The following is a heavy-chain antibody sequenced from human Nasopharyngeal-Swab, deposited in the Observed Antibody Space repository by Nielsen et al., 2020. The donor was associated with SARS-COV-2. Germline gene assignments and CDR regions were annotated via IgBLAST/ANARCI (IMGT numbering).Heavy chain of an antibody. CDR2: FYTTGSI. CDR3: ARSYCDSTRCANAFAI. J-gene: IGHJ3*02. D-gene: IGHD2-2*01. CDR1: GDSTSSGTYY. V-gene: IGHV4-61*02. Sequence: SETLSLTCTVSGDSTSSGTYYWSWIRQPAGKGLEWIGRFYTTGSIDYNPSLKSRVTISVDTSKNQFSLKLTSVTAADTAVYYCARSYCDSTRCANAFAIWGQGTMVTVSS.